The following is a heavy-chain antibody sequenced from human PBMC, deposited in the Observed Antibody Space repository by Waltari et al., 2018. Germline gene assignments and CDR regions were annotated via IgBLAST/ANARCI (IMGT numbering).Heavy chain of an antibody. CDR1: GGSISSRSYY. Sequence: QLQLQESGPGLVKPSETLSLTCTVSGGSISSRSYYWGWVRQPPGKGLEWIGSIYYSGSTYYNPSLKSRVTISVDTSKNQFSLKLSSVTAADTAVYYCARDFRGRIIAARLGAFDIWGQGTMVTVSS. J-gene: IGHJ3*02. CDR3: ARDFRGRIIAARLGAFDI. CDR2: IYYSGST. D-gene: IGHD6-6*01. V-gene: IGHV4-39*07.